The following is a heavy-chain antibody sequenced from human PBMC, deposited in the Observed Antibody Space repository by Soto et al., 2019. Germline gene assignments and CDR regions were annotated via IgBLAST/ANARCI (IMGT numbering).Heavy chain of an antibody. CDR2: IYSGGST. V-gene: IGHV3-53*02. Sequence: EVQLVETGGGLIQPGGSLRLSCAASGFTVSSNYLSWVRQAPGKGLEWVSVIYSGGSTYYADSVKGRFTISRDNSKNKLDLQRNSLRAGDTAVYYCARGGGSGYDYNYWGQGTLVTVSS. CDR3: ARGGGSGYDYNY. CDR1: GFTVSSNY. D-gene: IGHD5-12*01. J-gene: IGHJ4*02.